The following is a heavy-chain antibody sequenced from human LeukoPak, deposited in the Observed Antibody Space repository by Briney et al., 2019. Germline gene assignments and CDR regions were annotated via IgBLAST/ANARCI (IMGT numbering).Heavy chain of an antibody. Sequence: SVKVSCKTSGGTFSNYVINWVRQAPGQGLEWMGRIIPIFGVTKYAQKFQGRVTITADTSTSTGYMELSSLRSEDTAVYYCATQHKLELRLSNWFDPWGQGTLVTVSS. CDR1: GGTFSNYV. D-gene: IGHD1-7*01. V-gene: IGHV1-69*04. CDR3: ATQHKLELRLSNWFDP. J-gene: IGHJ5*02. CDR2: IIPIFGVT.